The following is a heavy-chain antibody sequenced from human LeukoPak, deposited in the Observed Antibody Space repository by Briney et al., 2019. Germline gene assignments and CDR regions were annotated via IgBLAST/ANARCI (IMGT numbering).Heavy chain of an antibody. CDR2: ISWNSGSI. CDR1: GFTFDDYA. CDR3: AKGRAYYYDSSGYFFDY. D-gene: IGHD3-22*01. J-gene: IGHJ4*02. Sequence: PGGSLRLSCAASGFTFDDYAMHWVRQAPGKGLEWVSGISWNSGSIGYADSVKGRFTISRDNAKNSLYLQMNSLRAEDTALYYCAKGRAYYYDSSGYFFDYWGQGTLVTVSS. V-gene: IGHV3-9*01.